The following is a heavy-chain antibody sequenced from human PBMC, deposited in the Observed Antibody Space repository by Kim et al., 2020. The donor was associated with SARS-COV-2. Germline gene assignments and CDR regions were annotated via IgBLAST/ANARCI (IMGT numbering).Heavy chain of an antibody. Sequence: GGSLRLSCAASGFNFNTYAMNWVRQAPGKGLQWVSTIGGGGLNTFYADSVKGRFTISRDNSKNTLYLQLNSLRAEDTAVYYCAKDRYRLREFDSWGLGTLVTLSS. CDR1: GFNFNTYA. CDR3: AKDRYRLREFDS. D-gene: IGHD2-2*01. CDR2: IGGGGLNT. J-gene: IGHJ5*01. V-gene: IGHV3-23*01.